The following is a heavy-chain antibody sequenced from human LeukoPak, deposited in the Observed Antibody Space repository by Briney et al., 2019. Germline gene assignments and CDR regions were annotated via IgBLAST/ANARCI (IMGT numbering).Heavy chain of an antibody. J-gene: IGHJ4*02. CDR3: AKDLYDSSGNTFDY. Sequence: PGGSLRLSCAASGFTFDDYAMHWVRQAPGKGLEWVSGISWNSGSIGYADSVKGRFTISRDNAKSSLYLQMNSLRAEDTALYYCAKDLYDSSGNTFDYWGQGTLVTVSS. D-gene: IGHD3-22*01. CDR2: ISWNSGSI. V-gene: IGHV3-9*01. CDR1: GFTFDDYA.